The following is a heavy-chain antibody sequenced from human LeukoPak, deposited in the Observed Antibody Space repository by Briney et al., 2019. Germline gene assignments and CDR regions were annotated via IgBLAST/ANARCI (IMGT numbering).Heavy chain of an antibody. V-gene: IGHV4-39*07. J-gene: IGHJ4*02. CDR1: GGSISSSSYY. Sequence: PSETLSLTCTVSGGSISSSSYYWGWIRQPPGKGLEWIGSIYYGGSTYYNPSLKSRVTISVDTSKNQFSLKLSSVTAADTAVYYCARVWQLVADYWGQGTLVTVSS. CDR2: IYYGGST. CDR3: ARVWQLVADY. D-gene: IGHD6-6*01.